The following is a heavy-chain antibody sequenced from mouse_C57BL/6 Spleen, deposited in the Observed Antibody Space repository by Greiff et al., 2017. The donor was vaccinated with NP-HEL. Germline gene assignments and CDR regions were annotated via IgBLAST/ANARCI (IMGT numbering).Heavy chain of an antibody. J-gene: IGHJ2*01. CDR3: AEITTVEGN. D-gene: IGHD1-1*01. CDR2: IYPGDGDT. Sequence: QVQLQQSGPELVKPGASVKISCKASGYAFSSSWMNWVKQRPGKGLEWIGRIYPGDGDTNYNGKFKGKATLTADKSSSTAYMQLSSLTSEDSAVYFCAEITTVEGNWGQGTTLTVSS. V-gene: IGHV1-82*01. CDR1: GYAFSSSW.